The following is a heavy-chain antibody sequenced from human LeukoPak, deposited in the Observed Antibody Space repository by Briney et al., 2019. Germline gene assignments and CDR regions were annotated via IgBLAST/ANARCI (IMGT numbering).Heavy chain of an antibody. Sequence: ASVKVSCKASGYTFASYDINWVRQATGQGLEWMGWMNPNSGNTGYAQKFQGRVTITRNTSISTAYMELSSLRSEDTAVYYCARRAVVTHDAFDIWGQGTMVTVSS. CDR2: MNPNSGNT. CDR1: GYTFASYD. D-gene: IGHD4-23*01. V-gene: IGHV1-8*03. CDR3: ARRAVVTHDAFDI. J-gene: IGHJ3*02.